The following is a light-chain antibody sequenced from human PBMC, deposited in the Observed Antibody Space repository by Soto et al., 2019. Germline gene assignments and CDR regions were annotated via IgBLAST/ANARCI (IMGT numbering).Light chain of an antibody. CDR2: GVT. J-gene: IGLJ1*01. CDR3: SSYTTAFFYV. CDR1: SSDFGVYNY. V-gene: IGLV2-14*01. Sequence: QSVLTQPASVSGSPGQSIIISCTGTSSDFGVYNYVSWYQLHPGKAPKLMIYGVTNRPSGVSSRFSGSKSDYTASLTISGLQAEDEADYYCSSYTTAFFYVFGTGTKVTVL.